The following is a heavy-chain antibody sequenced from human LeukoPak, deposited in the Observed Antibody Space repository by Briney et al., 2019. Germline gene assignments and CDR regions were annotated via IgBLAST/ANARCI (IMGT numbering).Heavy chain of an antibody. J-gene: IGHJ6*03. D-gene: IGHD6-6*01. CDR2: INHSGST. Sequence: PSETLSLTCAAYGGSFSGYYWSWIRQPPGKGLEWIGEINHSGSTNYNPSLKSRVTISVDTSKNQFSLKLSSVTAADTAVYYCAREGGSSSSAGYYYYYYMDVWGKGTTVTVSS. CDR3: AREGGSSSSAGYYYYYYMDV. CDR1: GGSFSGYY. V-gene: IGHV4-34*01.